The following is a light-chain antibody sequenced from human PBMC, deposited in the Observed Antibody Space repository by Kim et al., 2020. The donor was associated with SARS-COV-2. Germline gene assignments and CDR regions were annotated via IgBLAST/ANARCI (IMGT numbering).Light chain of an antibody. Sequence: QSALTQPASVSGSPGQSITISCTGTSSDIGAYNFVSWYQQHPGKAPKLMIYVVTERPSGVSNRFSASKPGNTASLTISGLQTADEADYYCSSFTTSSTYVFGTGTKVTVL. CDR1: SSDIGAYNF. V-gene: IGLV2-14*03. J-gene: IGLJ1*01. CDR3: SSFTTSSTYV. CDR2: VVT.